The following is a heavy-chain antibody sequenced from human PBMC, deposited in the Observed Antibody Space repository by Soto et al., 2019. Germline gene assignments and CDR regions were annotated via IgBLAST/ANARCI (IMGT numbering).Heavy chain of an antibody. CDR2: IYYSGST. Sequence: SETLSLTCTVSGGSISSYYWSWIRQPPGKGLEWIGYIYYSGSTNYNPSLKSRVTISVDTSKNQFSLKLSSVTAADTAVYYCARSDELSRKRHYYYYYMDVWGKGTTVTVSS. J-gene: IGHJ6*03. CDR1: GGSISSYY. CDR3: ARSDELSRKRHYYYYYMDV. V-gene: IGHV4-59*08. D-gene: IGHD1-26*01.